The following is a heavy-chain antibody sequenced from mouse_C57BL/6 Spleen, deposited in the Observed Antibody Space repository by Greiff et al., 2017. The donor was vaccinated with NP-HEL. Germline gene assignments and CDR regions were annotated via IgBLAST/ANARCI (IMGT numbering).Heavy chain of an antibody. V-gene: IGHV1-55*01. CDR2: IYPGSGST. J-gene: IGHJ1*03. Sequence: QVHVKQSGAELVKPGASVKMSCKASGYTFTSYWITWVKQRPGQGLEWIGDIYPGSGSTNYNEKFKSKATLTVDTSSSTAYMQLSSLTSEDSAVYYCARYGSSPLWYFDVWGTGTTVTVSS. CDR3: ARYGSSPLWYFDV. CDR1: GYTFTSYW. D-gene: IGHD1-1*01.